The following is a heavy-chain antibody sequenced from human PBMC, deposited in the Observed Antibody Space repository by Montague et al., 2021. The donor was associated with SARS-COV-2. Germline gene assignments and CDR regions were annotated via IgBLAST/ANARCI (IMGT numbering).Heavy chain of an antibody. Sequence: XLRLSCAASGFTFNSYAMSWVRQAPGKGLEWVSIIYSGGSSTYYADSVKGRFTISRDNSKNTLYLQMNSMIAEDTAVYYCAKTHRYYNRNFDYWGPGTLVTVSS. CDR3: AKTHRYYNRNFDY. CDR1: GFTFNSYA. CDR2: IYSGGSST. V-gene: IGHV3-23*03. J-gene: IGHJ4*02. D-gene: IGHD3-22*01.